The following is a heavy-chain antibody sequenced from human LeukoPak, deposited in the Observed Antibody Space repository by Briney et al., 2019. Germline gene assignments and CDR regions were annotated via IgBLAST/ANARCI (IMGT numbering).Heavy chain of an antibody. CDR2: INHSGST. J-gene: IGHJ6*02. D-gene: IGHD3-22*01. CDR1: GGSISSYY. V-gene: IGHV4-34*01. Sequence: SETLSLTCTVSGGSISSYYWSWIRQPPGKGLEWIGEINHSGSTNYNPSLKSRVTISVDTSKNQFSLKLSSVTAADTAVYYCARANYYDSSGYVKLDYYYYYGMDVWGQGTTVTVSS. CDR3: ARANYYDSSGYVKLDYYYYYGMDV.